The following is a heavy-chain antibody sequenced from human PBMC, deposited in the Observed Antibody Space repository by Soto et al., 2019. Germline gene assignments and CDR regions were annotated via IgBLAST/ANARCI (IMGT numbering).Heavy chain of an antibody. D-gene: IGHD5-12*01. CDR1: DGSVSSGIYC. CDR2: IYYSGST. V-gene: IGHV4-61*01. Sequence: SETLSLTYTVSDGSVSSGIYCLSWIRQPPGKGLEWIGYIYYSGSTNYNPSLKSRVTISVDTSKNQFSLKLSSVTAADTAVYYCARYGYRTSARYFDYWGQGTLVPVSS. J-gene: IGHJ4*02. CDR3: ARYGYRTSARYFDY.